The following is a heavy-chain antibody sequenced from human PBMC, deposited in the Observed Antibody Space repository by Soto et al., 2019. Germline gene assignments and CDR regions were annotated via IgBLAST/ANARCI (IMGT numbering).Heavy chain of an antibody. V-gene: IGHV4-34*01. CDR2: VNHSGST. J-gene: IGHJ6*03. Sequence: SETLSLTCAVYGGSFSGYYWSWIRQPPGKGLEWIGEVNHSGSTNYNPSLKSRVTISVDTSKNQFSLKLSSVTAADTAVYYCARGRLLEGYFFWLLCHYSCYMDVWGQGTSVTVS. CDR1: GGSFSGYY. CDR3: ARGRLLEGYFFWLLCHYSCYMDV. D-gene: IGHD3-9*01.